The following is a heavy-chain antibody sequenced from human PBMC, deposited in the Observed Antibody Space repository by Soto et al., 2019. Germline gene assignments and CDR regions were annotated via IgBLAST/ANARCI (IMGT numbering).Heavy chain of an antibody. CDR1: GGTFSSYA. J-gene: IGHJ4*02. D-gene: IGHD3-22*01. CDR3: ARELTYGTYYYDSGPFDY. CDR2: IIPIFGTA. V-gene: IGHV1-69*13. Sequence: GASVKVSCKASGGTFSSYAISWVRQAPGQGLEWMGGIIPIFGTANYAQKFQGRVTITADESTSTAYMELSSLRSEDTAVYYCARELTYGTYYYDSGPFDYWGQGTLVTVSS.